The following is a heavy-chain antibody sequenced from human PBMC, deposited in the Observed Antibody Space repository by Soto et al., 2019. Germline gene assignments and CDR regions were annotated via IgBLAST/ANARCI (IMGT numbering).Heavy chain of an antibody. CDR1: GFTFSSYA. D-gene: IGHD3-10*01. J-gene: IGHJ3*02. V-gene: IGHV3-30-3*01. Sequence: PGGSLRLSCAASGFTFSSYAMHWVRQAPGKGLEWVAVISYDGSNKYYADSVKGRFTISRDNSKNTLYLQMNSLRAEGTAVYYCATQRSMVRDTHDAFDIWGQGTMVTVSS. CDR3: ATQRSMVRDTHDAFDI. CDR2: ISYDGSNK.